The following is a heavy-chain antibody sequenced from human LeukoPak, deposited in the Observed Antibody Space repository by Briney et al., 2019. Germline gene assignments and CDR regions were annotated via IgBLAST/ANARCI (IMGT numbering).Heavy chain of an antibody. J-gene: IGHJ4*02. D-gene: IGHD1-26*01. CDR2: IYYSGST. CDR1: GGSVSSGSYY. V-gene: IGHV4-61*01. CDR3: ARGGHSGNYPFDY. Sequence: PSETLSLTCTVSGGSVSSGSYYWSWIRQPPGKGLEWIGYIYYSGSTNYNPSLKSRVTISVDTSKNQFSLKLSSVTAADTAVYYCARGGHSGNYPFDYWGQGTLVTVSS.